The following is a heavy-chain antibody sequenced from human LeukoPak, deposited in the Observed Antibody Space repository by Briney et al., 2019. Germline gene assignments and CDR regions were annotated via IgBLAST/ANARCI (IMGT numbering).Heavy chain of an antibody. Sequence: PSETLSLTCAVSGGSLSSPNWWNWVRQPPGKGLEWIGEIYHSGRTNTNPSLESRVIMSVDKSKNQFSLKLTSVTAADTAVYYCARVGHNWFDPWGQGTLVTVSS. CDR1: GGSLSSPNW. V-gene: IGHV4-4*02. D-gene: IGHD1-26*01. CDR3: ARVGHNWFDP. CDR2: IYHSGRT. J-gene: IGHJ5*02.